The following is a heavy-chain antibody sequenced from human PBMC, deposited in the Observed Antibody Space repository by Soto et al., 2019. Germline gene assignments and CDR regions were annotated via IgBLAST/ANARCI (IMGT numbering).Heavy chain of an antibody. V-gene: IGHV3-33*01. D-gene: IGHD6-19*01. Sequence: SLRLSCAASGFTFSSYGMHWVRQAPGKGLEWVAVIWYDGSNKYYADSVKGRFTISRDNSKNTLYLQMNSLRAEDTAVYYCARDQVPGIAVAGTGYWGQGTLVTVSS. J-gene: IGHJ4*02. CDR2: IWYDGSNK. CDR1: GFTFSSYG. CDR3: ARDQVPGIAVAGTGY.